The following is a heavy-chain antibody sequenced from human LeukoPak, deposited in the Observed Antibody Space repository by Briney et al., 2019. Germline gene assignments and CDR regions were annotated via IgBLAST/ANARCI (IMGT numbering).Heavy chain of an antibody. CDR3: ARDWGMIPIVVVVGGGDAFDI. Sequence: ASVKVSCKASGYTFTSYAMNWVRQAPGQGLEWMGWINTNTGNPTYAQGFTGRFVFSLDTSVSTAYLQISSLKAEDTAVYYCARDWGMIPIVVVVGGGDAFDIWGQGTMVTVSS. V-gene: IGHV7-4-1*02. D-gene: IGHD2-15*01. CDR2: INTNTGNP. J-gene: IGHJ3*02. CDR1: GYTFTSYA.